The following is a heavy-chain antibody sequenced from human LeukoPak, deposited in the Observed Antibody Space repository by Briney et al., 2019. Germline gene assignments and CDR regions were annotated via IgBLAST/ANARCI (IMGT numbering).Heavy chain of an antibody. D-gene: IGHD2-15*01. CDR2: IYTSGST. CDR3: ARLYCSGGSCCLDY. Sequence: PSETLSLTCTVSGGSISSFYWSWIRQPAGKGLEWIGRIYTSGSTNYNPSLKSRVTMSVDTSKNQFSLKLSSVTAADTAVYYCARLYCSGGSCCLDYWGQGTLVTVSS. V-gene: IGHV4-4*07. CDR1: GGSISSFY. J-gene: IGHJ4*02.